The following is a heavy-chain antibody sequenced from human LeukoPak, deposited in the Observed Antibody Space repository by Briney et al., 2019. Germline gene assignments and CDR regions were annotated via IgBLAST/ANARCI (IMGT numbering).Heavy chain of an antibody. D-gene: IGHD2-2*01. J-gene: IGHJ3*02. Sequence: SETLSLTCTVSGGSVSSYYWSWIRRPPGGGLEWIGYLSHSGSSDSNPSLTSRVTTLVDTSKNQFSLKLTSVTAADTAVYYCARARYANAWYAFDIWGHGTMVTVSS. CDR2: LSHSGSS. CDR1: GGSVSSYY. CDR3: ARARYANAWYAFDI. V-gene: IGHV4-59*02.